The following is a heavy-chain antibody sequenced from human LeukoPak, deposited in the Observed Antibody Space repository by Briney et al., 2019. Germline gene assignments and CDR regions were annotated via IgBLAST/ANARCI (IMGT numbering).Heavy chain of an antibody. J-gene: IGHJ3*02. Sequence: PGGSLRLSCAASGFSFSSYGMHWVRQAPGKGLEWVAVISYDGSDKYYADSVKGRFTISRDNSKNAMYLQMNSLRAEDTAVYYCARERVYDSSGYPPPAPTDAFDIWGQGTMVTVSS. V-gene: IGHV3-30*03. D-gene: IGHD3-22*01. CDR1: GFSFSSYG. CDR2: ISYDGSDK. CDR3: ARERVYDSSGYPPPAPTDAFDI.